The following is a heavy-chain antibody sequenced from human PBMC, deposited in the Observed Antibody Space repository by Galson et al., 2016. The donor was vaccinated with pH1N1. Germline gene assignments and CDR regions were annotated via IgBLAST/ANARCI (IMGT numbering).Heavy chain of an antibody. CDR1: GDSVSSNGDT. CDR3: FRDAVYSWVHLDY. D-gene: IGHD2-21*01. J-gene: IGHJ4*02. Sequence: CAISGDSVSSNGDTWNWIRKSPSRGLEWLGRTYYRSGWIYDYAPSVRDRLSITSDTSKNQFSLHLRSVTPEDTAGYYCFRDAVYSWVHLDYWGPGSLVIVSS. CDR2: TYYRSGWIY. V-gene: IGHV6-1*01.